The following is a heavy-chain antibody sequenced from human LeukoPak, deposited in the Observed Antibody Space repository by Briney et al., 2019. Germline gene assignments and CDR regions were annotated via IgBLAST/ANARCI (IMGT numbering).Heavy chain of an antibody. J-gene: IGHJ4*02. CDR2: INHSGST. Sequence: SETLSLTCAVYGGSFSGYYWSWIRQPPGKGREWIGEINHSGSTNYNPSLKSRVTISVDTSKNQFSLKLSSVTAADTAVYYCARGRRGGNSFKYWGQGTLVTVSS. D-gene: IGHD4-23*01. CDR3: ARGRRGGNSFKY. CDR1: GGSFSGYY. V-gene: IGHV4-34*01.